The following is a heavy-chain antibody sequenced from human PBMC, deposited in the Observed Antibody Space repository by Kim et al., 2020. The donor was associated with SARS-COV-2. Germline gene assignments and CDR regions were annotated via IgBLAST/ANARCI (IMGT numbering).Heavy chain of an antibody. V-gene: IGHV3-7*01. CDR3: ARGRAIAVAAIFDY. CDR2: IKQDGSEK. J-gene: IGHJ4*02. CDR1: GFTFSSYW. Sequence: GGSLRLSCAASGFTFSSYWMSWVRQAPGKGLEWVANIKQDGSEKYYVDSVKGRFTISRDNAKNSLYLQMNSLRAEDTAVYYCARGRAIAVAAIFDYWGQGTLVTVSS. D-gene: IGHD6-19*01.